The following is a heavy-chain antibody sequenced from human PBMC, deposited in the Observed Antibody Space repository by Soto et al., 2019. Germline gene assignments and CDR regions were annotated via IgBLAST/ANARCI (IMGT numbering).Heavy chain of an antibody. CDR1: GGSIRSRGYS. CDR3: ARANFPATVRTYYYDSSGYYRGVDD. J-gene: IGHJ4*02. V-gene: IGHV4-30-2*01. D-gene: IGHD3-22*01. CDR2: IYHSGST. Sequence: HSATLSLTCSVSGGSIRSRGYSWRWIRQPPGKGLEWIWYIYHSGSTYYNPSLKSRVTISVDRSKNQFSLKLSSVTAADTAVYYCARANFPATVRTYYYDSSGYYRGVDDLGKGTLVPVS.